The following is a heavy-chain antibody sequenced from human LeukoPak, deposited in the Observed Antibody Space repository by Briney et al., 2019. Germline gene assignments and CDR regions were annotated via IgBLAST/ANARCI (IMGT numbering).Heavy chain of an antibody. D-gene: IGHD6-13*01. Sequence: SVKVSCKASGGTFSSYAISWVRQAPGQGLEWMGRIIPIFGTANYAQKFQGRVTITTDESTSTAYMELSSLRSEDTAVYYCARVSSPIAAAAPPDYWGQGTLVTASS. CDR3: ARVSSPIAAAAPPDY. V-gene: IGHV1-69*05. CDR2: IIPIFGTA. J-gene: IGHJ4*02. CDR1: GGTFSSYA.